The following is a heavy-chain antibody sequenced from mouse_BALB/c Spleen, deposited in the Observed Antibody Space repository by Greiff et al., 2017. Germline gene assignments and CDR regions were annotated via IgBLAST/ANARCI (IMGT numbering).Heavy chain of an antibody. Sequence: EVQLQQSGPELVKPGASVKMSCKASGYTFTSYVMHWVKQKPGQGLEWIGYINPYNDGTKYNEKFKGKATLTSDKSSSTAYMELSSLTSEDSAVYYCARSGVITTVVATPWYFDVWGAGTTVTVSS. CDR3: ARSGVITTVVATPWYFDV. CDR2: INPYNDGT. CDR1: GYTFTSYV. V-gene: IGHV1-14*01. D-gene: IGHD1-1*01. J-gene: IGHJ1*01.